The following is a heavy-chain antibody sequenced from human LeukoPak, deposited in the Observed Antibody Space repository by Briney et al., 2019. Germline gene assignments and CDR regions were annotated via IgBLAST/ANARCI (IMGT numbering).Heavy chain of an antibody. Sequence: PSETLSLTCTVSGGSISSYYWSWIRQPPGKGLEWIGYIYTSGSTTYNPSLKSRVTISVDTSKNQFSLKLSSVTAADTAVYYCARHDQGAFDIWGQGTMVTVSS. D-gene: IGHD3-16*01. CDR3: ARHDQGAFDI. V-gene: IGHV4-4*09. J-gene: IGHJ3*02. CDR1: GGSISSYY. CDR2: IYTSGST.